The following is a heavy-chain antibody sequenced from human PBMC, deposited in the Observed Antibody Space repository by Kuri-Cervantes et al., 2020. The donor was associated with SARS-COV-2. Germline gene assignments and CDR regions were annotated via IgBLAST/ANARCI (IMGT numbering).Heavy chain of an antibody. J-gene: IGHJ4*02. D-gene: IGHD4-17*01. Sequence: SETLSLTCAVYGGSFNGYYWSWIRQPPGKGLEWIGEINHSGSTNYNPSLKSRVTISVDTSKNQFSLKLSSVTAANTAVYYCARGYTTTVIEFGYFDYWGQGTRVNVSS. CDR1: GGSFNGYY. CDR2: INHSGST. V-gene: IGHV4-34*01. CDR3: ARGYTTTVIEFGYFDY.